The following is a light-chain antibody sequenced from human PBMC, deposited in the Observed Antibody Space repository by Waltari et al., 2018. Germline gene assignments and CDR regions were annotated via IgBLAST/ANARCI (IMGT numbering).Light chain of an antibody. V-gene: IGKV1-5*01. CDR3: QQYHTYKM. CDR2: DAS. CDR1: QSIIGR. Sequence: DIQMTQSPSTLSASIGDRVTITCRASQSIIGRLAWCQQKPGKAPKLLICDASSLEYGVPSRFSGSGYGTEFTLTISSLQPDDSATYYCQQYHTYKMFGQGTKVEI. J-gene: IGKJ1*01.